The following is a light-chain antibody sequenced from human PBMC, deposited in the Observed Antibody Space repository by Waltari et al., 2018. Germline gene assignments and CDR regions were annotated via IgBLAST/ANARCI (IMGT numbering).Light chain of an antibody. CDR3: SSPSTNNVVV. CDR1: RGDTGGSDF. V-gene: IGLV2-14*01. Sequence: QSALTQPASVSASPGQSITLSCTGTRGDTGGSDFVSWYQHHPGRAPKVLIFDVNHRPSGISDRFSGSKSGNTASLTISGLQAEDDADYYCSSPSTNNVVVFGGGTKVTVL. J-gene: IGLJ2*01. CDR2: DVN.